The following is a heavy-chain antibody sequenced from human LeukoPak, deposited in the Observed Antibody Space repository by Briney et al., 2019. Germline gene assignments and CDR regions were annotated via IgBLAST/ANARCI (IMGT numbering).Heavy chain of an antibody. Sequence: ASVKVSCKASGYTFTSYGISWVRQAPGQGLEWMGWISAYNGNTNYAQKLQGRVTMTTDTSTSTAYTELRRLRSDDTAVYYCARPHGVFGGGGAFDIWGQGTMVTVSS. D-gene: IGHD2-15*01. J-gene: IGHJ3*02. V-gene: IGHV1-18*01. CDR1: GYTFTSYG. CDR2: ISAYNGNT. CDR3: ARPHGVFGGGGAFDI.